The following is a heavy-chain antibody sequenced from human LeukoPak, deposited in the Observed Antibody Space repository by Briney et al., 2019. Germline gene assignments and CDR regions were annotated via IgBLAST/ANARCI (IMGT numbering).Heavy chain of an antibody. V-gene: IGHV1-46*01. CDR3: AREGDDSSGYYSH. D-gene: IGHD3-22*01. CDR2: INPSGSST. CDR1: GYTFTGYY. J-gene: IGHJ4*02. Sequence: ASVKVSCKASGYTFTGYYMHWVRQAPGQGFEWLGIINPSGSSTSYAQKFQGRVTMTWDTSTSTVYMELSSLRSEDTAVYFCAREGDDSSGYYSHWGQGTLVTVSS.